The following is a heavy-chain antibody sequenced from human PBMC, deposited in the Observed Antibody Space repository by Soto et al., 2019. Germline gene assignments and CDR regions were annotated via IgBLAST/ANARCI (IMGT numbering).Heavy chain of an antibody. Sequence: RESRKISCPWSGYTFTDYWIGWVRQLPGKGLDCMWLIYPCDSDTRYSPSFQGHVTITVDNSTNTAYLQWNTLRASDTAMYYCSRHLRNFRYYYYAMDVGVQGTTVTVSS. CDR2: IYPCDSDT. CDR1: GYTFTDYW. J-gene: IGHJ6*02. CDR3: SRHLRNFRYYYYAMDV. V-gene: IGHV5-51*01.